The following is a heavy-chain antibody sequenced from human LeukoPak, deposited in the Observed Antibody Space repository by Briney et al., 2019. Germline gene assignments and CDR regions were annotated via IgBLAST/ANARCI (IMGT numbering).Heavy chain of an antibody. Sequence: PSETLSLTCTVSGGSISSGDHYWSWIRQPPGKGLEWIGYIYYSGSTYYNPSLKSRVTISVDMSKNQFSLRLSSVTAADTAVYYCATRSTSGGAFDIWGQGTMVTVSS. J-gene: IGHJ3*02. D-gene: IGHD2-2*01. V-gene: IGHV4-30-4*01. CDR3: ATRSTSGGAFDI. CDR1: GGSISSGDHY. CDR2: IYYSGST.